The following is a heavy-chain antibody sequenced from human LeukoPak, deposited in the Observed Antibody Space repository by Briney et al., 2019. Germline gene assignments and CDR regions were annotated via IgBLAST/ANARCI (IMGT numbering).Heavy chain of an antibody. Sequence: PSETLSLTCAVYGGSFSGYYWGWIRQPPGKGLEWIGEINHSGSTNYNPSLKSRVTISVDTSKNQFSLKLSSVTAADTAVYYCARGRLVVPAAIHNPFDYWGQGTLVTVSS. CDR1: GGSFSGYY. D-gene: IGHD2-2*02. CDR3: ARGRLVVPAAIHNPFDY. CDR2: INHSGST. V-gene: IGHV4-34*01. J-gene: IGHJ4*02.